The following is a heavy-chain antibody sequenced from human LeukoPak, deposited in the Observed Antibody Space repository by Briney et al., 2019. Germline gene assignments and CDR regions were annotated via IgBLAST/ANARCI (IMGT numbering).Heavy chain of an antibody. D-gene: IGHD5-12*01. Sequence: GGSLRLSCAASGFTFSSYEMNWVRQAPGKGLEWVASIKQDGSEKYYLDSVKGRFTISRDNAKNSLYLHMNSLRAEDTAVYYCASIVATTAGSDYWGQGTLVTVSS. V-gene: IGHV3-7*01. CDR1: GFTFSSYE. CDR2: IKQDGSEK. CDR3: ASIVATTAGSDY. J-gene: IGHJ4*02.